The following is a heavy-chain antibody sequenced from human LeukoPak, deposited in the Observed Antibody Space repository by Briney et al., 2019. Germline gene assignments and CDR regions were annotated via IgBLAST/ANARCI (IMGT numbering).Heavy chain of an antibody. Sequence: GSLRLSCAASGFTFSSYGMHWVRQAPGKGLEWVAFIRYDGSNKYYADSVKGRFTISRDNSKNTLYLQMNSLRAEDTAVYYCAKDLRRMTTVTYGPWGQGTLVTVSS. D-gene: IGHD4-11*01. CDR1: GFTFSSYG. CDR3: AKDLRRMTTVTYGP. J-gene: IGHJ5*02. V-gene: IGHV3-30*02. CDR2: IRYDGSNK.